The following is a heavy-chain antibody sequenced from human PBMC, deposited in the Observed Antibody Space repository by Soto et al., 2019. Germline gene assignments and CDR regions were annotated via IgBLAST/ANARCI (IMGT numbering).Heavy chain of an antibody. CDR3: ARFDPCSDGTCALDY. V-gene: IGHV4-59*12. CDR1: GGSISSYY. D-gene: IGHD2-15*01. Sequence: QVQLQESGPGLVKPSETLSLICTVSGGSISSYYWSWIRQPPGKGLEWIGYIYYTGSTNYNPSLKSRVTISVDSSKNQFSLKLTSVTAADTAVYYCARFDPCSDGTCALDYWGQGTLVTVSS. CDR2: IYYTGST. J-gene: IGHJ4*02.